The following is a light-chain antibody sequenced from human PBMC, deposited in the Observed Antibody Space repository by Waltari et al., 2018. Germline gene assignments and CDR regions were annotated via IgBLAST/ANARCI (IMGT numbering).Light chain of an antibody. J-gene: IGKJ4*01. CDR3: QQSHSSPLT. Sequence: DVQMTQSPSSLSASIGDRVTINCRASRSVIVYLNWYQQKPGKVPKLLIYATSTLHSGVPSRFSGSGSGTDYTLTISSLQPEDFATYYCQQSHSSPLTFGGGTKVEIK. CDR1: RSVIVY. V-gene: IGKV1-39*01. CDR2: ATS.